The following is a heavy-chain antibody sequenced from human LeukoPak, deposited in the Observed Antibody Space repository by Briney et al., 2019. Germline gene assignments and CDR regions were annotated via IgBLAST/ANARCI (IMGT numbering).Heavy chain of an antibody. D-gene: IGHD6-19*01. CDR3: ARVAQWLVLGYFQH. CDR2: ISSSSSTI. V-gene: IGHV3-48*01. CDR1: GFTFSSYS. J-gene: IGHJ1*01. Sequence: PGGSLRLSCVASGFTFSSYSMNWVRQAPGKGLEWVSYISSSSSTIYYADSVKGRFTISRDNAKNSLYLQMNSLRAEDTAVYYCARVAQWLVLGYFQHWGQGTLVTVSS.